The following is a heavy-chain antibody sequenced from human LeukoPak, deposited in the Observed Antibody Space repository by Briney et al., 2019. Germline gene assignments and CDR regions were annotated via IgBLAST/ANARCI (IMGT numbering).Heavy chain of an antibody. D-gene: IGHD4-11*01. CDR2: IYYSGST. J-gene: IGHJ6*03. CDR1: DGSITNYY. Sequence: SETLSLTCTVSDGSITNYYWSWLRQPPGKGLEWIGHIYYSGSTNYNPSLKSRVTISLDTSKNQFSLKLSSVTAEDTAVYYCARGTTQYYYYYYMDVWGKGTTVTVSS. CDR3: ARGTTQYYYYYYMDV. V-gene: IGHV4-59*01.